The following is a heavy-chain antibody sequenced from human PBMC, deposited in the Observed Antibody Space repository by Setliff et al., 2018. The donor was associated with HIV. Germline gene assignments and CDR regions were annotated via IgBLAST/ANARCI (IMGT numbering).Heavy chain of an antibody. Sequence: GASVKVSCKASGYTFTTYAMHWVRQAPGQRLEWMGWIDAGNGNTKYSQKFQGRVTITRDTSASTAYLELSSLRSDDTAVYYCARDEQYQLLLDYWGQGTLVTVSS. CDR2: IDAGNGNT. D-gene: IGHD2-2*01. CDR1: GYTFTTYA. J-gene: IGHJ4*02. V-gene: IGHV1-3*01. CDR3: ARDEQYQLLLDY.